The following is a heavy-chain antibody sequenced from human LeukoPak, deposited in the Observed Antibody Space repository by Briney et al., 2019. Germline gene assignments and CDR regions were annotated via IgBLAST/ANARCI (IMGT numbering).Heavy chain of an antibody. Sequence: GGSLRLSCAASGFTFSSYAMSWVCQAPGKGLECVSAISGSGGSTYYADSVKGRFTISRDNSKNTLYLQMNSLRAEDTAVYYCAKESSRYFDWLLSFDYWGQGTLVTVSS. CDR1: GFTFSSYA. D-gene: IGHD3-9*01. V-gene: IGHV3-23*01. CDR2: ISGSGGST. J-gene: IGHJ4*02. CDR3: AKESSRYFDWLLSFDY.